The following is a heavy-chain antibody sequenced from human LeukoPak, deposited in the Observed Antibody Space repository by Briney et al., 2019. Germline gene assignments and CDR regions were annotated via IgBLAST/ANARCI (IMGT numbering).Heavy chain of an antibody. D-gene: IGHD2-21*02. CDR1: GYTFTSYY. CDR2: INPSGGST. Sequence: ASVNVSCKASGYTFTSYYMHWVRQTPGQGLEWMGIINPSGGSTSYAQKFQGRVTMTRDTSTSTVYMELSSLRSEDTAVYYCARERKAAYCGGDCYSLRAHDGFDIWGQGTMVTVSS. V-gene: IGHV1-46*01. CDR3: ARERKAAYCGGDCYSLRAHDGFDI. J-gene: IGHJ3*02.